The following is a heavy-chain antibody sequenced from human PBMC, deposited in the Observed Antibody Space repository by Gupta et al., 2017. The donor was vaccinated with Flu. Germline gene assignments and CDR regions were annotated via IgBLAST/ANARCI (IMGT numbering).Heavy chain of an antibody. CDR3: ARDAGYCSSTSCYRFAFDI. D-gene: IGHD2-2*03. J-gene: IGHJ3*02. CDR2: IKQDGSEK. V-gene: IGHV3-7*01. Sequence: EVQLVESGGGLVQPGGSLRLSCAASGFTFSSYWMSWVRQAPGKGLEWVANIKQDGSEKYYVDSVKGRFTISRDNAKNSLYLQMNSLRAEDTAVYYCARDAGYCSSTSCYRFAFDIWGQGTMVTVSS. CDR1: GFTFSSYW.